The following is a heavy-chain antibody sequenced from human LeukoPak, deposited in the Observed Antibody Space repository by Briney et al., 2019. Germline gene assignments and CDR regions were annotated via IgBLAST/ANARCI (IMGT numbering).Heavy chain of an antibody. CDR3: ARDSITGDNSLDF. J-gene: IGHJ4*02. CDR1: GFSFTSYW. D-gene: IGHD7-27*01. V-gene: IGHV3-30*03. CDR2: ITNDGNYE. Sequence: PGGSLRLSCEFSGFSFTSYWMNWVRQAPGKGLEWVAVITNDGNYEKYADAVRGRFTISRDNSKNTLYLQMNSLSAEDTAVYYCARDSITGDNSLDFWGRGTLVTVSS.